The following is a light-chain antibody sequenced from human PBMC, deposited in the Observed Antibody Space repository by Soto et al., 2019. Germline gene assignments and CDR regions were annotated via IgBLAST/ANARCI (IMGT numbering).Light chain of an antibody. CDR2: GAS. CDR3: HQRSNWPWT. Sequence: VLTQSPGTLSLSPGERATLSCRASQSVSNNYLAWYQQKPGQAPRLLIYGASNRATGIPDRFSGSGSGTDFTLTISRLEPEDFAVYYCHQRSNWPWTFGQGTKVDIK. V-gene: IGKV3D-20*02. CDR1: QSVSNNY. J-gene: IGKJ1*01.